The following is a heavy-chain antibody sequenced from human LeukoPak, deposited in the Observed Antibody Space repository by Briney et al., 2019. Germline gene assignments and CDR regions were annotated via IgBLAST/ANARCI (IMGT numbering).Heavy chain of an antibody. CDR3: ARDYYDSSGSNNDY. J-gene: IGHJ4*02. CDR1: GFTFSAYA. CDR2: ISDSGDST. Sequence: GGSLRLSCEASGFTFSAYAMTWVRQAPGKGLEWVSTISDSGDSTYFADSVKGRFTISRDNSKNTLYLQMNSLRAEDTAVYYCARDYYDSSGSNNDYWGQGTLVTVSS. D-gene: IGHD3-22*01. V-gene: IGHV3-23*01.